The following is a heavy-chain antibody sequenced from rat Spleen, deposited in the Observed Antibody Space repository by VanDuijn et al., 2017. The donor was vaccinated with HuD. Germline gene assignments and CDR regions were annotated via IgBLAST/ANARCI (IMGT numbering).Heavy chain of an antibody. J-gene: IGHJ1*01. CDR2: ISYDGSST. Sequence: EVQLVESDGGLVQPGRSLKLSCAASGFTFSDYYMAWVRQAPTKGLEWVATISYDGSSTYYRDSVKGRFTISRDNAKSTLYLQMDSLRSEDTATYYCARHTGSSWYFDFWGPGTMVTVSS. CDR1: GFTFSDYY. CDR3: ARHTGSSWYFDF. D-gene: IGHD5-1*01. V-gene: IGHV5-29*01.